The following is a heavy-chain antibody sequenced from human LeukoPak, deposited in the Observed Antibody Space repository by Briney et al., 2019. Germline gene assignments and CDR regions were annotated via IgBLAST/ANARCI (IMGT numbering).Heavy chain of an antibody. CDR3: ARLGSYSDH. D-gene: IGHD1-26*01. V-gene: IGHV4-4*09. CDR1: DGSISSYF. Sequence: SETLSLTCSVSDGSISSYFWSWFRQPPGKGMECIGYIHSSGSTHYNPSLKSRVTTSLDTPKNQFSLKLSSVTAADTAVYYCARLGSYSDHWGQGTLVTVSS. CDR2: IHSSGST. J-gene: IGHJ4*02.